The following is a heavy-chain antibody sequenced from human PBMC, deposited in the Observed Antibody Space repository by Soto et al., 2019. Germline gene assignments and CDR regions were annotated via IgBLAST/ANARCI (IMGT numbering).Heavy chain of an antibody. CDR3: ARHKTVYGDYAVFDY. Sequence: SETLSLTCTVSGGSISSSSYYWGWIRQPPGKGLEWIGSIYYSGSTYYNPSLKSRVTISVDTSKNQFSLKLSSVTAADTAVYYCARHKTVYGDYAVFDYWGQGTLVTVSS. V-gene: IGHV4-39*01. J-gene: IGHJ4*02. D-gene: IGHD4-17*01. CDR2: IYYSGST. CDR1: GGSISSSSYY.